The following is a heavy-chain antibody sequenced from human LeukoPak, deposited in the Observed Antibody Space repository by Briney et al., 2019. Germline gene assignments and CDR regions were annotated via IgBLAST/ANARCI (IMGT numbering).Heavy chain of an antibody. CDR1: GGSISSYY. CDR3: ARDASTRIAVAGCFDP. D-gene: IGHD6-19*01. J-gene: IGHJ5*02. CDR2: IYYSGST. Sequence: RTSETLSLTCTVSGGSISSYYWSWIRQPPGKGLEWIGYIYYSGSTNYNPSLKSRVTISVDTSKNQFSLKLSSVTAADTAVYYCARDASTRIAVAGCFDPWGQGTLVTVSS. V-gene: IGHV4-59*01.